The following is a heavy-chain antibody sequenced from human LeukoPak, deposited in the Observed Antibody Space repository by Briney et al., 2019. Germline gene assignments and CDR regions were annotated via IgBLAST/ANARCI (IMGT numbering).Heavy chain of an antibody. CDR2: ISYDGSNK. CDR1: GFTFSSYG. J-gene: IGHJ4*02. Sequence: PGGSLRLSCAASGFTFSSYGMHWVRQAPAKGLEWVAVISYDGSNKYYADSVKGRFTISRDNSKNTLYLQMNSLRAEDTAVYYCAKDQILEGFDYWGQGTLVTVSS. CDR3: AKDQILEGFDY. V-gene: IGHV3-30*18.